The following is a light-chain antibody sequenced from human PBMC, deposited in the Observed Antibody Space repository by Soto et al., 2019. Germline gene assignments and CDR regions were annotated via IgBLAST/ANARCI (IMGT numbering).Light chain of an antibody. CDR2: DAS. J-gene: IGKJ5*01. CDR3: QQYENLPT. CDR1: QNIKNY. V-gene: IGKV1-33*01. Sequence: DNQMTQSPSSLSASVGDRVTITCQASQNIKNYLNWYQQKPGRAPKLLIYDASNLEAGVPSRFRGSGSGTDFTFTISRLPPEDIATYYCQQYENLPTFGQGTRLEIK.